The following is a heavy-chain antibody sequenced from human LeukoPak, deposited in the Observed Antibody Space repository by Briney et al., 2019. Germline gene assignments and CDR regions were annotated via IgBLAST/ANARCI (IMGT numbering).Heavy chain of an antibody. CDR1: GGSISSSSYY. D-gene: IGHD1-1*01. Sequence: SETLSLTCTVSGGSISSSSYYWGWIRQPPGKGLEWIGSIYYSGITYYNPSLKSRVAISVGTSKNQFSLKLSSVTAADTAVYYCVRHDWKYWGQGTLVTVSS. CDR2: IYYSGIT. CDR3: VRHDWKY. V-gene: IGHV4-39*01. J-gene: IGHJ4*02.